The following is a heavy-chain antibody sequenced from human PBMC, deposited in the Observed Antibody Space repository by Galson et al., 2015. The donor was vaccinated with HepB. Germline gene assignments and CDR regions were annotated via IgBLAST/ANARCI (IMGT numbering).Heavy chain of an antibody. V-gene: IGHV3-21*01. Sequence: SLRLSCAASGFTFSSYSMNWVRQAPGKGLEWVSSISRDSTYIHYTDSVKGRFTISRDSAQNSVYLQMNSLRADDTAVYYCTRGYSTATGSDGYYYYGMVVWGQGTTVSVSS. J-gene: IGHJ6*02. CDR2: ISRDSTYI. CDR1: GFTFSSYS. CDR3: TRGYSTATGSDGYYYYGMVV. D-gene: IGHD2-2*01.